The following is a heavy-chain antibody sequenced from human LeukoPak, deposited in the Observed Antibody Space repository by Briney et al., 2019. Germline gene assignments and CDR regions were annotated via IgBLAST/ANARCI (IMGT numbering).Heavy chain of an antibody. D-gene: IGHD4-17*01. CDR3: ARVANYGDRRPRLDY. V-gene: IGHV3-20*04. J-gene: IGHJ4*02. CDR1: GFTFDDYG. CDR2: INWNGGST. Sequence: RPGGSLRLSCAASGFTFDDYGMSWVRQAPGKGLEWVSGINWNGGSTGYADSVKGRFTISRDNAKNSLYLQMNSLRAEDTALYYCARVANYGDRRPRLDYWGQGTLVTVSS.